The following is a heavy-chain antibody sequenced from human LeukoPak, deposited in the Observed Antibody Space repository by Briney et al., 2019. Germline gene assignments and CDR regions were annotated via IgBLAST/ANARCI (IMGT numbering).Heavy chain of an antibody. Sequence: SETLSLTCTVSGGSISSGSYYWSWIRQPAGKGLEWIGRIYTSGSTNYNPSLKSRVTISVDTSKNQFSLKLSSVTAADTAVYYCATFPSNDYSNYDRTYWGQGTLVTVSS. J-gene: IGHJ4*02. CDR1: GGSISSGSYY. CDR3: ATFPSNDYSNYDRTY. CDR2: IYTSGST. V-gene: IGHV4-61*02. D-gene: IGHD4-11*01.